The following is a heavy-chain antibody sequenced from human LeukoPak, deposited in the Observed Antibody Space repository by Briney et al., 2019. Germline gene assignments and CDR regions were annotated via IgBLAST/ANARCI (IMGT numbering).Heavy chain of an antibody. Sequence: GGSLRLSCAASGFTFSSYSMNWVRQAPGKGLEWVSSISSSSSYIYYADSVKGRFTISRDNAKNSLYLQMNSLRAEDTAVYYCARLPRRYCSSASSRADTDYWGLGTLVTVSS. V-gene: IGHV3-21*01. CDR1: GFTFSSYS. J-gene: IGHJ4*02. D-gene: IGHD2-2*01. CDR2: ISSSSSYI. CDR3: ARLPRRYCSSASSRADTDY.